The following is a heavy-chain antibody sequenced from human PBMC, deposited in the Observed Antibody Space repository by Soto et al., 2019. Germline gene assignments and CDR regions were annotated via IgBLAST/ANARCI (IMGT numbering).Heavy chain of an antibody. CDR1: GFLFSRFG. Sequence: QVQLVESGGGVVQPGTSLRLSCAASGFLFSRFGMHWVRQAPGTGMEWVAVIVNHGGRKDYADSVRGRCTISRDNSRNTWLLEMSSLRVEDTAIYYCARDDEYDDNGLDYWGQGTLVTVSS. J-gene: IGHJ4*02. V-gene: IGHV3-33*01. CDR2: IVNHGGRK. CDR3: ARDDEYDDNGLDY. D-gene: IGHD1-1*01.